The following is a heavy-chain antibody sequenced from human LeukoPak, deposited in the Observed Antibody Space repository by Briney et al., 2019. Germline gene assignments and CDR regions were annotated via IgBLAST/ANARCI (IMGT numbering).Heavy chain of an antibody. Sequence: SETLSLTCAVYGGSFRGYYWSWIRQPPGKGLEWIGEINHSGSTNYNPSLKSRVTISVDTSKNQFSLKLSSVTAADTAVYYCARYLGWQKTRGFNWFDPWGQGTLVTVSS. V-gene: IGHV4-34*01. CDR1: GGSFRGYY. CDR3: ARYLGWQKTRGFNWFDP. CDR2: INHSGST. J-gene: IGHJ5*02. D-gene: IGHD6-19*01.